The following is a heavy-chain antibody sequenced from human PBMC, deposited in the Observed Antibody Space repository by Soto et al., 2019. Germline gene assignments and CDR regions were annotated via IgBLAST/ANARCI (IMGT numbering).Heavy chain of an antibody. J-gene: IGHJ6*03. CDR1: GFTFSDYY. CDR2: ISSSGSTI. V-gene: IGHV3-11*01. CDR3: ERVKIGIVVENYYYYMDV. D-gene: IGHD2-2*01. Sequence: PGGSLRLSCAASGFTFSDYYMSWIRQAPGKGLEWVSYISSSGSTIYYADSVKGRFTISRDNAKNSLYLQMNSLRAEDTAVYYCERVKIGIVVENYYYYMDVWGKGTTVTVSS.